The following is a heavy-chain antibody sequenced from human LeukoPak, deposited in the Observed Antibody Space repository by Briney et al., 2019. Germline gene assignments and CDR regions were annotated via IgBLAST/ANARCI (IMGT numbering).Heavy chain of an antibody. Sequence: PSETLSLTCHVSGNSISGYSWSWIRQPAGKGLEWIGRIHRNGSATHNPSLKSRVTMTVATSRTQFSLKLSSVIAADTAVYFCARDLSGFYYYWGLGTLVIVSS. D-gene: IGHD3-22*01. CDR2: IHRNGSA. J-gene: IGHJ4*02. CDR3: ARDLSGFYYY. V-gene: IGHV4-4*07. CDR1: GNSISGYS.